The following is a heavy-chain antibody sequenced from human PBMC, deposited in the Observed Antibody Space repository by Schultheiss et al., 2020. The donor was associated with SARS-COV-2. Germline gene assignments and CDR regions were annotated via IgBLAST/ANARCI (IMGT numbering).Heavy chain of an antibody. J-gene: IGHJ4*02. CDR1: GASISTKSHY. V-gene: IGHV4-39*07. CDR2: VYYSGST. CDR3: ARARGILTGYPMYYFDY. Sequence: GSLRLSCTVSGASISTKSHYWGWIRQPPGKGLEWIGSVYYSGSTNYNPSLKSRVTISVDTSKNQFSLKLSSVTAADTAVYYCARARGILTGYPMYYFDYWGQGTLVTVSS. D-gene: IGHD3-9*01.